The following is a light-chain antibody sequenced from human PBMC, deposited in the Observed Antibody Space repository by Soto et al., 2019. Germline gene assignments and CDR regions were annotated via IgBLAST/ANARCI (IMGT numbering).Light chain of an antibody. CDR1: SSDVGGYNY. J-gene: IGLJ1*01. Sequence: QSVLTQPASVSGSPGQSITISCTGTSSDVGGYNYVSWYQQHPGKAPKLMIYEVSNRPSGVSNRFSGSKSGNTASLTISGLQAEDEAGYYCSSYTSSSILYVFGTGTKLTVL. CDR2: EVS. V-gene: IGLV2-14*01. CDR3: SSYTSSSILYV.